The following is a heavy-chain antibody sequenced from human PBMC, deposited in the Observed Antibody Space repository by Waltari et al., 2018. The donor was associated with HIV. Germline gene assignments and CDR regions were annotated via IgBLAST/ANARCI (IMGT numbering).Heavy chain of an antibody. Sequence: EVQLVESGGGLVQPGGSLRLSCAASGFTFSSYNMNWVRQAPGGGLDCLSSISNSGSAIYYADSVKGRFTISRDNAKNSVFLQMSSLRDEDTAVYYCASARVGTAYFDYWGQGTLVTVSS. CDR3: ASARVGTAYFDY. CDR1: GFTFSSYN. J-gene: IGHJ4*02. V-gene: IGHV3-48*02. D-gene: IGHD2-15*01. CDR2: ISNSGSAI.